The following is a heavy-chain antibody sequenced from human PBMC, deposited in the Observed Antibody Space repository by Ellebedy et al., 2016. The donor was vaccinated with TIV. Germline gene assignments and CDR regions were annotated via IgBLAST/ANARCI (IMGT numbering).Heavy chain of an antibody. V-gene: IGHV4-34*01. CDR1: GGSFSGYY. J-gene: IGHJ1*01. CDR3: ARHAGSWEIINSRGEYFQH. Sequence: MPGGSLRLSCAVYGGSFSGYYWSWIRQPPGKGLEWIGEINHSGSTNYNPSLKSRVTISVDTSKNQFSLKLSSVTAADTAVYYCARHAGSWEIINSRGEYFQHWGQGTLVTVSS. D-gene: IGHD6-13*01. CDR2: INHSGST.